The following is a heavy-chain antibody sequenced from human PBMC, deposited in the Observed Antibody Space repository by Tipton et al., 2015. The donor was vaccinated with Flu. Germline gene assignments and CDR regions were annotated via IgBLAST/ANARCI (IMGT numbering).Heavy chain of an antibody. D-gene: IGHD2-15*01. CDR3: ARGSPNEALYYGMDV. CDR2: FNPGDSDT. J-gene: IGHJ6*02. V-gene: IGHV5-51*01. Sequence: VQLVQSGAEVKKPGESLKISCKGSGSSFSSHWIGWVRQKPGKGLEWMGIFNPGDSDTRYSPSFQGQVTISADKSIRTAYLQWSSLKASDTAMYYCARGSPNEALYYGMDVWGQGTTVTVSS. CDR1: GSSFSSHW.